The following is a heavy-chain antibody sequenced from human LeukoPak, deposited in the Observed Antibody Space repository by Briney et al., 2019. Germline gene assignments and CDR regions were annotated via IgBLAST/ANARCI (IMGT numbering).Heavy chain of an antibody. CDR2: INWNGGST. V-gene: IGHV3-20*04. J-gene: IGHJ4*02. D-gene: IGHD3-22*01. Sequence: PGGSLRLSCAASGFTFDDYGMSWVRQAPGKGLEWVTGINWNGGSTGYAVKGRFTISRDNAKNSLYLQMNSLRAEDTALYYCARANSGYYSPIGYWGQGTLVTVSS. CDR3: ARANSGYYSPIGY. CDR1: GFTFDDYG.